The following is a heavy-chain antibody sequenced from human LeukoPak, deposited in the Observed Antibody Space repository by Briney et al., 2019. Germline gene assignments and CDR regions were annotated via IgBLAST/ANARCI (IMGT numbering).Heavy chain of an antibody. J-gene: IGHJ4*02. CDR3: ARALGY. D-gene: IGHD3-16*01. CDR1: GFTFSTFA. Sequence: GGSLRLSCAASGFTFSTFAMIWVRQPPGKGLEWVSSIFPSGGEIHYADSVRGRFTISRDNAKNSLYLQMNSLRAEDTAVYYCARALGYWGQGTLVTVSS. V-gene: IGHV3-21*01. CDR2: IFPSGGEI.